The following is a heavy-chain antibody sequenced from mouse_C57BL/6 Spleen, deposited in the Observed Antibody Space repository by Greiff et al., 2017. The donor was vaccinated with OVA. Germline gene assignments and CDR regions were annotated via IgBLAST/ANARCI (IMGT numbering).Heavy chain of an antibody. CDR1: GYAFSSSW. D-gene: IGHD2-4*01. Sequence: QVHLQQSGPELVKPGASVKISCKASGYAFSSSWMNWVKQRPGKGLEWIGRIYPGDGDTNYNGKFKGKATLTADKSSSTAYMQLSSLTSEDSAVYFCARRGGYYDYLFDYWGQGTTLTVSS. J-gene: IGHJ2*01. V-gene: IGHV1-82*01. CDR3: ARRGGYYDYLFDY. CDR2: IYPGDGDT.